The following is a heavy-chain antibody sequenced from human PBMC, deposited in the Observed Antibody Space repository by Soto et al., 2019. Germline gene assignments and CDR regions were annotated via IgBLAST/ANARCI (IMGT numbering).Heavy chain of an antibody. CDR1: GFTFSSYS. D-gene: IGHD2-2*01. J-gene: IGHJ6*03. V-gene: IGHV3-48*01. CDR2: ISSSSSTI. CDR3: ARDPRYCSSTSCYAYYYYYMDV. Sequence: GGSLRLSCAASGFTFSSYSMNWVRQAPGKGLEWVSYISSSSSTIYYADSVKGLFTISRDNAKNSLYLQMNSLRAEDTAVYYCARDPRYCSSTSCYAYYYYYMDVWGKGTTVTVSS.